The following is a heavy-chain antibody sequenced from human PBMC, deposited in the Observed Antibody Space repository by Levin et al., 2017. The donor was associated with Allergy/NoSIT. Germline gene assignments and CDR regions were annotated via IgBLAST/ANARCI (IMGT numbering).Heavy chain of an antibody. Sequence: GGSLRLSCAASGFTFSSYGMHWVRQAPGKGLEWVAVISYDGSNKYYADSVKGRFTISRDNSKNTLYLQMNSLRAEDTAVYYCAKDVHYDGSNTGLTDWGQGTLVTVSS. J-gene: IGHJ4*02. D-gene: IGHD3-10*01. CDR3: AKDVHYDGSNTGLTD. V-gene: IGHV3-30*18. CDR1: GFTFSSYG. CDR2: ISYDGSNK.